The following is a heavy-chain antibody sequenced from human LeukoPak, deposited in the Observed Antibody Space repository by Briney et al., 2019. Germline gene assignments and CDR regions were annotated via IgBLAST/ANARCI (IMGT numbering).Heavy chain of an antibody. CDR3: AKDEADAADVDY. Sequence: HPGGSLRLSCAASGFTFSSYAMSWVRQAPGKGLEWVSAISGSGGSTYYADSVKGRFTISRDNSKNPLYLQMNSLRAEDTAVYYCAKDEADAADVDYWGQGTLVTVSS. V-gene: IGHV3-23*01. CDR1: GFTFSSYA. CDR2: ISGSGGST. D-gene: IGHD6-25*01. J-gene: IGHJ4*02.